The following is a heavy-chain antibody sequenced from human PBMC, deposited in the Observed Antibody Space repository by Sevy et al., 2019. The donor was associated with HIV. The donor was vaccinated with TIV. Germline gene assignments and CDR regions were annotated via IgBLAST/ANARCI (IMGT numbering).Heavy chain of an antibody. V-gene: IGHV3-48*02. Sequence: GGSLRLSCAASGFTFSISDMNWVRQAPGRGLEWVSFISSRSSTIYYGDSVKGRFTISRDNAKNSLYLQMNSLRDDDTAVYYCASGSNHKNFDYWGQGTLVTVSS. D-gene: IGHD3-10*01. J-gene: IGHJ4*02. CDR3: ASGSNHKNFDY. CDR1: GFTFSISD. CDR2: ISSRSSTI.